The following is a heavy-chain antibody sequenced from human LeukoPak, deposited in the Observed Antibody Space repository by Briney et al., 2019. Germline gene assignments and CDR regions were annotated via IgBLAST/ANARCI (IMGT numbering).Heavy chain of an antibody. D-gene: IGHD3-3*01. Sequence: GGSLRLSCAASGFTLRDYYMNWIRQAPGKGLEWVADIKKDGSERYYVDSVKGRFTISRDNAKNSVFLQMNSLRVEDTAVYYCSWSGEADWGQGTLVTVSS. J-gene: IGHJ4*02. CDR3: SWSGEAD. CDR1: GFTLRDYY. V-gene: IGHV3-7*01. CDR2: IKKDGSER.